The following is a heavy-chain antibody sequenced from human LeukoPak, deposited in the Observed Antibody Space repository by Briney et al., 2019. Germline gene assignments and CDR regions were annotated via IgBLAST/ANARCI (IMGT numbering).Heavy chain of an antibody. D-gene: IGHD6-13*01. CDR1: GGTFISYA. J-gene: IGHJ5*02. Sequence: SVKVSCKASGGTFISYAISWVRQAPGQGLEWMGGIIPIFGTANYAQKFQGRVTITADKSTSTAYMELSSLRSEDTAVYYCAGSSSSWYNWFAPWGQGTLVTVSS. V-gene: IGHV1-69*06. CDR3: AGSSSSWYNWFAP. CDR2: IIPIFGTA.